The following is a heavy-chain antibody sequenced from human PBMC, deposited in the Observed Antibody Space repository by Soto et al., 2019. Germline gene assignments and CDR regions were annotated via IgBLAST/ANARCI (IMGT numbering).Heavy chain of an antibody. D-gene: IGHD6-6*01. CDR3: ARRGMYSSSYPHY. V-gene: IGHV4-34*01. CDR2: INHSGST. J-gene: IGHJ4*02. Sequence: PSETLSLTCAVYGGSFSGYYWSWIRQPPGKGLEWIGEINHSGSTNYNPSLKSRVTISVDTSKNQFSLKLSSVTAADTAVYYCARRGMYSSSYPHYXGQGTMVTVS. CDR1: GGSFSGYY.